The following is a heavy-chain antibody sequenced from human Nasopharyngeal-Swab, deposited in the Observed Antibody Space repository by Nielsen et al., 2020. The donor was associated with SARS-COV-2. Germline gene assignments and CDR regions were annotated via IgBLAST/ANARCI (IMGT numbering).Heavy chain of an antibody. CDR3: ATRSGYYGSWSFYDY. CDR1: GFTFSSYA. D-gene: IGHD3-10*01. V-gene: IGHV3-23*01. J-gene: IGHJ4*02. Sequence: GESLKISCAASGFTFSSYAMSWVRQAPGKRLEWVSAISGSGGSTYYEDSVKGRFNISRDNSKNTLYLQMNSLRAEDTAVYYCATRSGYYGSWSFYDYWGQGTLVTVSS. CDR2: ISGSGGST.